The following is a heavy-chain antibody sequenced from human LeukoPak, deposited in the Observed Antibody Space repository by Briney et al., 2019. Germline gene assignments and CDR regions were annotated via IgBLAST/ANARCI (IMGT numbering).Heavy chain of an antibody. V-gene: IGHV4-39*01. CDR2: IYCSGRT. Sequence: SETLSLTCTIFGDSVSRSDSYWDWIRQPPGKWLEWIGTIYCSGRTYYSPSLKSRVTLSVDMSNNQFSLTLSSVTAADTALYFCARRRYYDSSGYLEWGQGTLVTVSS. J-gene: IGHJ1*01. CDR3: ARRRYYDSSGYLE. D-gene: IGHD3-22*01. CDR1: GDSVSRSDSY.